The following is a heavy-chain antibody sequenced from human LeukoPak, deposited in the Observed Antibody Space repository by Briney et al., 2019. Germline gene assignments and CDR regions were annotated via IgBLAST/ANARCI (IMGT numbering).Heavy chain of an antibody. CDR1: GFTFDDYA. Sequence: RSGGSLRLSCAASGFTFDDYAMHWVRHAPGKGLEWVSGISWNSGSIGYADSVKGRFTISRDNAKNSLYLQMNSLRAEDTALYYCAKDLGAAPDAFDIWGQGTMVTVSS. CDR3: AKDLGAAPDAFDI. CDR2: ISWNSGSI. J-gene: IGHJ3*02. V-gene: IGHV3-9*01. D-gene: IGHD1-26*01.